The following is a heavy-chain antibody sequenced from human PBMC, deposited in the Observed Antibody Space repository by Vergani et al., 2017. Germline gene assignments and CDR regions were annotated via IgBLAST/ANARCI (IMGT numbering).Heavy chain of an antibody. CDR2: ISSRSSYI. CDR1: GFTFSSYS. CDR3: ARAWYCGSTSCYQGVMDV. V-gene: IGHV3-21*01. J-gene: IGHJ6*03. Sequence: EVQLVESGGGLVKPGGSLRLSCAASGFTFSSYSMNWVRQAPGKGLEWVSSISSRSSYIYYADSVKGRFTISRDNAKNSLYLQMNSLRAEDTAVYYCARAWYCGSTSCYQGVMDVWGKGTTVTVSS. D-gene: IGHD2-2*01.